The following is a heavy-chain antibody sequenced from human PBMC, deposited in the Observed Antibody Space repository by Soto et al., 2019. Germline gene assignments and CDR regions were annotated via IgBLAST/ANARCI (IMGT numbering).Heavy chain of an antibody. Sequence: QVPLVQSGAEVKKPGASVKVSCKASGYTFTSYGISWVRQAPGQGLEWMGWISAYNGNTNYAQKLQGRVTMTTDTSTSTAYMELRSLRSDDTAVYYCARGYCSSTSCGRYYYGMDVWGQGTTVTVSS. D-gene: IGHD2-2*01. CDR3: ARGYCSSTSCGRYYYGMDV. V-gene: IGHV1-18*04. CDR2: ISAYNGNT. CDR1: GYTFTSYG. J-gene: IGHJ6*02.